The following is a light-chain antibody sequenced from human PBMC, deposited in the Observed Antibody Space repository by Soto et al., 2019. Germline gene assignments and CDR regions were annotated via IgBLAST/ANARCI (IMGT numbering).Light chain of an antibody. J-gene: IGLJ2*01. V-gene: IGLV2-14*01. Sequence: QSVLTQPASVSGSPGQSITISCTGTSSDVGGYNYVSWYQQHPGKAPKLIISDVIKRPSGVSDRFSGSKSGNTASLTISGLQAEDEGNYYCSSFTTNTHVVFGGGTKVTVL. CDR2: DVI. CDR1: SSDVGGYNY. CDR3: SSFTTNTHVV.